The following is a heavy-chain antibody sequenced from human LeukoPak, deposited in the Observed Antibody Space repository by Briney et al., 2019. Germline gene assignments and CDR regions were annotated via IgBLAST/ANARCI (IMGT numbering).Heavy chain of an antibody. CDR3: ARERGIAAALYYFDY. J-gene: IGHJ4*02. D-gene: IGHD6-13*01. V-gene: IGHV4-61*02. Sequence: SETLSFTCTVSGGSISSGSYYWSWIRQPAGKGLEWIGRIYTSGSTNYNPSLKSRVTISVDTSKNQFSLKLSSVTAADTAVYYCARERGIAAALYYFDYWGQGTLVTVSS. CDR1: GGSISSGSYY. CDR2: IYTSGST.